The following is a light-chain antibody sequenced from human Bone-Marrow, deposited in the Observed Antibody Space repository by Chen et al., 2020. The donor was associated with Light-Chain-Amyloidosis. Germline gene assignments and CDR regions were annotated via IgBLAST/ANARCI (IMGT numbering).Light chain of an antibody. CDR2: EDN. CDR1: SSDVGSYNL. CDR3: CSYGGRGSLDVV. J-gene: IGLJ2*01. V-gene: IGLV2-23*01. Sequence: QSALTQPASVSGSPGQSITISCTETSSDVGSYNLVSWYQQQPDKAPKLMIYEDNIRPSGVSSRFSGSKSGNTASLTISGLQAEDQADYYCCSYGGRGSLDVVFGGGTKLTVL.